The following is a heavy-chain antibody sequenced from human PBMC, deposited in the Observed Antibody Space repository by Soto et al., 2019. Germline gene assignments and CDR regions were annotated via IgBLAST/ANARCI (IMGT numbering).Heavy chain of an antibody. Sequence: SETLSLTCTVSGGSISSGGYYWSWIRQHPGKGLEWIGYIYYSGSTYYNPSLKSRVTISVDTSKNQFSLKLSSVTAADTAVYYCARDITAITFGGVIAYFDYWGQGTLVTVSS. CDR3: ARDITAITFGGVIAYFDY. J-gene: IGHJ4*02. D-gene: IGHD3-16*01. CDR2: IYYSGST. CDR1: GGSISSGGYY. V-gene: IGHV4-31*03.